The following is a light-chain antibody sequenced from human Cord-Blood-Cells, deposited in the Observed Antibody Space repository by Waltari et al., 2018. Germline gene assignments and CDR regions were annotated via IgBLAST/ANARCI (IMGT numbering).Light chain of an antibody. CDR1: KLVDKY. CDR2: QDS. Sequence: SYELTQPPSVSVSPGQTASITCYGDKLVDKYVCWYQQKPGQSPVLVIYQDSKRPSGIPERFSGSNSGNTATLTISGTQAMDEADYYCQAWDSSTYVFGTGTKVTVL. CDR3: QAWDSSTYV. J-gene: IGLJ1*01. V-gene: IGLV3-1*01.